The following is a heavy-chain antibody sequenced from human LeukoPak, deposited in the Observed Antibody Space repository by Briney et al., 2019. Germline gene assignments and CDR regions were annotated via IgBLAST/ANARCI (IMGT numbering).Heavy chain of an antibody. Sequence: SETLSLTCAVYGGSFSTYYWNWIRQSPGKGLEWIGEINHSGSTNSNPSLKSRVTILIDTSKNQFSLKLSSVTAADTAVYYCARSEGITMVRGVYFDYWGQGTLVTVSS. J-gene: IGHJ4*02. CDR1: GGSFSTYY. V-gene: IGHV4-34*01. CDR2: INHSGST. CDR3: ARSEGITMVRGVYFDY. D-gene: IGHD3-10*01.